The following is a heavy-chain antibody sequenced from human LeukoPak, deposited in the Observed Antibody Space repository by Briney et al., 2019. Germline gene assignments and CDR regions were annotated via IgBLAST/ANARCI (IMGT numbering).Heavy chain of an antibody. CDR2: IYYSGST. Sequence: SQTLSLTCTVSGGSISSGSYYWSWIRQPPGKGLEWIGYIYYSGSTNYNPSLKSRVTISVDTSKNQFSLKLSSVTAADTAVYYCAREGLVGATIDYRGQGTLVTVSS. CDR3: AREGLVGATIDY. J-gene: IGHJ4*02. D-gene: IGHD1-26*01. CDR1: GGSISSGSYY. V-gene: IGHV4-61*01.